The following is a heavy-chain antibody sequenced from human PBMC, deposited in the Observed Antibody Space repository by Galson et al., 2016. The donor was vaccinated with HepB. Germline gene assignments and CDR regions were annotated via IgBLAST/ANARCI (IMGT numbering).Heavy chain of an antibody. J-gene: IGHJ4*02. CDR1: GFIFRTYG. CDR2: IWKDGSNK. D-gene: IGHD5-18*01. V-gene: IGHV3-33*01. CDR3: ARATPLVFSSGYVKLQSPGTPDV. Sequence: SLRLSCAASGFIFRTYGMHWVRQAPGKGLEWVALIWKDGSNKYYADSVKGRFTISRDNSNNRLSLQMNSLTAGDTAVSYCARATPLVFSSGYVKLQSPGTPDVWGQGTLVAVSS.